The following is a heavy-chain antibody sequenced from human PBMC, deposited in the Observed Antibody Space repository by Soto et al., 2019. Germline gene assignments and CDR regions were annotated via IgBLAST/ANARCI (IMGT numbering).Heavy chain of an antibody. D-gene: IGHD6-13*01. V-gene: IGHV3-23*01. CDR2: ISGSGGST. J-gene: IGHJ5*02. CDR3: AKDGPGIAAAGTMLYNWFDP. CDR1: GFTFSSYA. Sequence: GGSLRLSCAASGFTFSSYAMSWVRQAPGKGLEWVSAISGSGGSTYYADSVKGRFTISRDNSKNTLYVQMNSLRAEDTAVYYCAKDGPGIAAAGTMLYNWFDPWGQGTLVTVSS.